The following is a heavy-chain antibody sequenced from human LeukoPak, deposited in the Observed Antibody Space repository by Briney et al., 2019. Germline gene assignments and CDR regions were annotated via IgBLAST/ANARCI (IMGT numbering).Heavy chain of an antibody. Sequence: GGSLKISCKGSGYTFTNYWIGWVRQMPGKGLEWMGIIYPGGSDTRYSPSFQGQVTISADKSISTAYLQWNSLKASDTAMYYCARPLHDYSKYWFDPWGQGTLVTVSS. CDR2: IYPGGSDT. J-gene: IGHJ5*02. D-gene: IGHD4-11*01. CDR1: GYTFTNYW. CDR3: ARPLHDYSKYWFDP. V-gene: IGHV5-51*01.